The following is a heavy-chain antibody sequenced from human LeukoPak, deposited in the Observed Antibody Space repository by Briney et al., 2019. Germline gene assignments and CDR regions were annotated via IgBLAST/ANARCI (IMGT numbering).Heavy chain of an antibody. V-gene: IGHV3-23*01. D-gene: IGHD3-10*01. Sequence: GGSLRLSCAASGFTFSSYWMSWVRQAPGKGLEWVSAISGSGGSTYYADSVKGRFTISRDNSKNTLYLQMNSLRAEDTAVYYCAKPVYGSGSYTFDYWGQGTLVTASS. CDR2: ISGSGGST. CDR1: GFTFSSYW. CDR3: AKPVYGSGSYTFDY. J-gene: IGHJ4*02.